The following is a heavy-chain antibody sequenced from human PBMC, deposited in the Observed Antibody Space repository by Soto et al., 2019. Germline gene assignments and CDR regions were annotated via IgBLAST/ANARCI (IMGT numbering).Heavy chain of an antibody. CDR1: GGSISSGDFY. J-gene: IGHJ5*02. Sequence: PSETLSLTCTVSGGSISSGDFYWAWIRQPPGKGLEWIGSVDYGGNTFYNPFLKSRVIMSVDTSENQLSLRLTSVTAADTAVYYCARPFAPNSYALGFDPWGQGTLVTVSS. CDR2: VDYGGNT. CDR3: ARPFAPNSYALGFDP. V-gene: IGHV4-39*01. D-gene: IGHD3-16*01.